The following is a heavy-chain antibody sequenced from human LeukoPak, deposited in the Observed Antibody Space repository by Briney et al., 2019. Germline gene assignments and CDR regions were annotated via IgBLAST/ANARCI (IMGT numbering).Heavy chain of an antibody. CDR2: ISGTGGGT. J-gene: IGHJ6*02. Sequence: PGGSLRLSCAASGFTFSSYAMTWVRQPPGKGLEWVSAISGTGGGTYYADSVKGRFTISRDNSKNTLYLQMNSLRAEDTALYYCAKRGYCSSSSCQFYYYYGLDVWGLGTTVTVSS. V-gene: IGHV3-23*01. CDR1: GFTFSSYA. D-gene: IGHD2-15*01. CDR3: AKRGYCSSSSCQFYYYYGLDV.